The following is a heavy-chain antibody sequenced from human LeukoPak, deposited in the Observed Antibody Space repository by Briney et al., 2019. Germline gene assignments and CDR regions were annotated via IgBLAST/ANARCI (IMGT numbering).Heavy chain of an antibody. Sequence: GGSLRLSCAASGFTFSSYAMSWVRQAPGKGLEWVSAISGSGGNTYYADSVKGRFTISRDNSKNTLYLQMNSLRAEDTAVYYCARDLCGGDCYPAGAFDIWGQGTMVTVSS. D-gene: IGHD2-21*02. V-gene: IGHV3-23*01. J-gene: IGHJ3*02. CDR3: ARDLCGGDCYPAGAFDI. CDR1: GFTFSSYA. CDR2: ISGSGGNT.